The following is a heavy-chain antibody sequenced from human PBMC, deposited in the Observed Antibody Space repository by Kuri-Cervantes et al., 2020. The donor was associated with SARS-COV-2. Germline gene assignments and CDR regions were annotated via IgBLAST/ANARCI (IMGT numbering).Heavy chain of an antibody. CDR3: AKDGEEYSSSSIEFYYYYYMDV. CDR2: IRYDGSNK. J-gene: IGHJ6*03. Sequence: GGSLRLSCAASGFTFSSYSMNWVRQAPGKGLEWVAFIRYDGSNKYYADSVKGRFTISRDNSKNTLYLQMNSLRAEDTAVYYCAKDGEEYSSSSIEFYYYYYMDVWGKGTTVTVSS. CDR1: GFTFSSYS. D-gene: IGHD6-6*01. V-gene: IGHV3-30*02.